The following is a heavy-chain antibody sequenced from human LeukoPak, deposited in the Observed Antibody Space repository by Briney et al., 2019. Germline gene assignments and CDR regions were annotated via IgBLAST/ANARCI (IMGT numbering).Heavy chain of an antibody. J-gene: IGHJ3*02. V-gene: IGHV3-48*03. CDR3: AREKTAVFGDAFDI. CDR2: IDARGSRV. CDR1: EFSFSSYE. D-gene: IGHD3-16*01. Sequence: GGSLRLSCAAAEFSFSSYEMTWVRQTPGKGLEWLSYIDARGSRVVYADSVKGRFTISRDNTRNSLFLQMNSLRAEDTGIYYCAREKTAVFGDAFDIWGQGTRVTVSS.